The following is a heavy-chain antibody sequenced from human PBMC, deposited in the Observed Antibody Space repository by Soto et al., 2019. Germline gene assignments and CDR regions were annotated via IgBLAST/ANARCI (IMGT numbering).Heavy chain of an antibody. CDR3: ARDGLGTTRRYFDH. D-gene: IGHD1-1*01. Sequence: QVQLVQSGAEVQKPGSSVKVSCKASGGTFSSYAFSWVRQAPGRGLEWMGRVIPVLGVADYEQKFQGRATITADKSTSTVYMELSGLRSEDTALYYCARDGLGTTRRYFDHWGQGTRVTVSS. V-gene: IGHV1-69*04. CDR1: GGTFSSYA. J-gene: IGHJ4*02. CDR2: VIPVLGVA.